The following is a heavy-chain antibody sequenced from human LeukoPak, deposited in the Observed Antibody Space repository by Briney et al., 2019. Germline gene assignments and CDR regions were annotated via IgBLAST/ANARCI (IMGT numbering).Heavy chain of an antibody. D-gene: IGHD5-18*01. J-gene: IGHJ4*02. CDR3: ARRTGYSYGTYYFDY. CDR2: IYYSGST. Sequence: SETLSLTCTVSGGSISSYYWSWIRQPPGKGLGWIGYIYYSGSTNYNPSLKSRVTISVDTSKNQFSLKLSSVTAADTAVYYCARRTGYSYGTYYFDYWGQGTLVTVSS. CDR1: GGSISSYY. V-gene: IGHV4-59*01.